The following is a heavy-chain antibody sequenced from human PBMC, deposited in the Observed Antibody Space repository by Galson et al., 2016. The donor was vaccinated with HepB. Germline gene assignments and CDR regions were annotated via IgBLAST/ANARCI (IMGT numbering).Heavy chain of an antibody. CDR2: IYSGGST. CDR1: GFTVSNNY. Sequence: SLRLSCAASGFTVSNNYMSWVRQAPGKGLEWVSLIYSGGSTYYADSVKGRFTISRDNSKNTVYLQINSLRAEETAVYYCAGGPLRGYWGQGTLVIVSS. CDR3: AGGPLRGY. J-gene: IGHJ4*02. V-gene: IGHV3-53*01. D-gene: IGHD3-10*01.